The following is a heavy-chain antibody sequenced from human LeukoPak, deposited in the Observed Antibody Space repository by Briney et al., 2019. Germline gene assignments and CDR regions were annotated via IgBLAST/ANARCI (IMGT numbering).Heavy chain of an antibody. Sequence: GGSLRLSCAASGFTFSSYAMSWVRQAPGKGLEWVSAISGSGGSTYYADSVKGRFTISRDNSKNTLYLQMNSLRAEDTAVYYCAKSEGFGLGGRLGSFDIWGQGTMVTVSS. V-gene: IGHV3-23*01. J-gene: IGHJ3*02. D-gene: IGHD3-10*01. CDR1: GFTFSSYA. CDR2: ISGSGGST. CDR3: AKSEGFGLGGRLGSFDI.